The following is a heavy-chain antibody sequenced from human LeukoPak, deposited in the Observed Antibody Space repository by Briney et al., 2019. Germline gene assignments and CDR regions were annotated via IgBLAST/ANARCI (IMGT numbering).Heavy chain of an antibody. D-gene: IGHD5-18*01. CDR3: ARVQWIQLWLASPYGTDV. J-gene: IGHJ6*02. CDR1: GFTFSSYS. V-gene: IGHV3-21*01. CDR2: ISSSSSYI. Sequence: GGSLRLSCAASGFTFSSYSMNWVRQAPGKGLEWVSSISSSSSYIYYADSVKGRFTISRDNAKNSLYLQMNSLRAEDTAVYYCARVQWIQLWLASPYGTDVWGQGTTVTVSS.